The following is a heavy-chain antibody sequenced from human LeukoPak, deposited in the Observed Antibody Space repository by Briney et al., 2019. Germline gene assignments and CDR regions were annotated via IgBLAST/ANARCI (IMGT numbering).Heavy chain of an antibody. D-gene: IGHD3-10*01. J-gene: IGHJ3*02. CDR2: IRYDGSNK. CDR3: AKDFVRLWFGVTAFDI. V-gene: IGHV3-30*02. CDR1: GFTFSSYG. Sequence: PGGSLRLSCAASGFTFSSYGMHWVRQAPGKGLEWVAFIRYDGSNKYYADSVKGRFTISRDNSKNTLYLQMNSLRAEDTAVCYCAKDFVRLWFGVTAFDIWGQGTMVTVSS.